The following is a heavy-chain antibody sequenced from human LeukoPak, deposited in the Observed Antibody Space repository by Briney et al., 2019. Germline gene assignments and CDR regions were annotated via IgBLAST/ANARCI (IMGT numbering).Heavy chain of an antibody. J-gene: IGHJ4*02. D-gene: IGHD3-10*01. Sequence: PGGSLRLSCAASGFTFSTYAMSWVRQAPGKGLEWASAISGSGANTYYADSVKGRFTISRDNSKNTLYLQVNSLRAEDTAIYYCAKTKVPNYYGSGSYVDYWGQGTLVTVSS. CDR3: AKTKVPNYYGSGSYVDY. CDR2: ISGSGANT. V-gene: IGHV3-23*01. CDR1: GFTFSTYA.